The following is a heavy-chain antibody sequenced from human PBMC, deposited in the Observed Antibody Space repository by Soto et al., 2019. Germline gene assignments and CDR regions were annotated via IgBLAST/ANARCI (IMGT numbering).Heavy chain of an antibody. Sequence: GGSLRLSCAASGFTFSSYGMHWVRQAPGKGLEWVAVISYDGSNKYYADSVKGRFTISRDNSKNTLYLQMNSLRAEDTTVYYCAKGLIGATYYYGMDVWGQGTTVTVSS. CDR2: ISYDGSNK. D-gene: IGHD5-12*01. CDR1: GFTFSSYG. CDR3: AKGLIGATYYYGMDV. V-gene: IGHV3-30*18. J-gene: IGHJ6*02.